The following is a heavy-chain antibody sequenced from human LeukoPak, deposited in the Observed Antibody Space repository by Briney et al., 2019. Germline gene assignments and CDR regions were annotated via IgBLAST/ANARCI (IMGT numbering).Heavy chain of an antibody. CDR2: INPNSGGT. J-gene: IGHJ4*02. D-gene: IGHD6-13*01. Sequence: ASVKVSCKASGYTFTGYYMHWVRQAPGQGLEWMGRINPNSGGTNNEQKFQGRVTMTRDTSISTAYMELNRLRSDDTAVYYCARAEYSSTWNQGYWGQGTLVTVSS. CDR1: GYTFTGYY. V-gene: IGHV1-2*06. CDR3: ARAEYSSTWNQGY.